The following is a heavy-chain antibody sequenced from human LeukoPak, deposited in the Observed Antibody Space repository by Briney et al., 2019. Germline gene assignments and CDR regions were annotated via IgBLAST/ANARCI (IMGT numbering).Heavy chain of an antibody. V-gene: IGHV3-23*01. J-gene: IGHJ4*02. CDR3: AKDGSPLWFGVRLSPLYYFDY. CDR1: GGSISSSSYY. CDR2: ISGSGGST. Sequence: ETLSLTCTVSGGSISSSSYYWGWIRQPPGKGLEWVSAISGSGGSTYYADSVKGRFTISRDSSKNTLYLQMNSLRAEDTAVYYCAKDGSPLWFGVRLSPLYYFDYWGQGTLVTVSS. D-gene: IGHD3-10*01.